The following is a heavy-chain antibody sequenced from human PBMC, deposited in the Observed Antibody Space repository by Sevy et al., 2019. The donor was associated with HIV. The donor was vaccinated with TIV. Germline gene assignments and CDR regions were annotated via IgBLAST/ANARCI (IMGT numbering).Heavy chain of an antibody. J-gene: IGHJ6*02. Sequence: HSETLSLTCTVSGGSIRSGSYYWSWIRQPAGKGLEWIGRIYTSGSTNYNPSLKSRVTMSVDTSKNQFSLKVSSVTAAETAVYYCARDNVVQTEVVNDLNYYYYYGMDVWGQGTTVTVSS. V-gene: IGHV4-61*02. CDR3: ARDNVVQTEVVNDLNYYYYYGMDV. D-gene: IGHD2-21*01. CDR2: IYTSGST. CDR1: GGSIRSGSYY.